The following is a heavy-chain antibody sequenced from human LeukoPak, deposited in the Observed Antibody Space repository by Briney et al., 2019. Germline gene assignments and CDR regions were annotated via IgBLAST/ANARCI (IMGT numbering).Heavy chain of an antibody. Sequence: ASVKVSCKASGYTFTDYYMHWVRQAPGQGLEWMGWINPSSGGTNYAQKFQGRVTMTRDTSIDTAYMELSRLRSDDTALFYCARGRYSNTWFYDAFDIWGQGTMVTVSS. V-gene: IGHV1-2*02. CDR2: INPSSGGT. D-gene: IGHD6-13*01. CDR3: ARGRYSNTWFYDAFDI. CDR1: GYTFTDYY. J-gene: IGHJ3*02.